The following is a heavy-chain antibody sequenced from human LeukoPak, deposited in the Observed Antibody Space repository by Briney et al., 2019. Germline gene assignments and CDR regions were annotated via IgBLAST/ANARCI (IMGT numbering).Heavy chain of an antibody. V-gene: IGHV3-48*03. CDR3: ARGKQYYYDTSGGGY. Sequence: GGSLRLSCAASGFTFSSYEMNWVRQAPGKELEWVSYISSGGNTRYCADSVKGRFTTSRDNAKNSLHLQMNSLRAEDTAVYYCARGKQYYYDTSGGGYWGQGTLVTVSS. CDR1: GFTFSSYE. D-gene: IGHD3-22*01. CDR2: ISSGGNTR. J-gene: IGHJ4*02.